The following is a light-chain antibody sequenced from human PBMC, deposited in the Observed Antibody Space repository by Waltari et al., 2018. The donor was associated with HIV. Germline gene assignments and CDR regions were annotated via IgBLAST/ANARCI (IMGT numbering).Light chain of an antibody. Sequence: QAVLTQPSSLSASPGASASLPCPFRRGLIVATYRLYWYQPKPGSPPQSLLRYRSDSDKQRGSGVPSRFSGSKDASANAGILLISGLQSDDDADYYCMIWHSSAWVFGGGTKLTVL. CDR3: MIWHSSAWV. CDR1: RGLIVATYR. J-gene: IGLJ3*02. V-gene: IGLV5-45*02. CDR2: YRSDSDK.